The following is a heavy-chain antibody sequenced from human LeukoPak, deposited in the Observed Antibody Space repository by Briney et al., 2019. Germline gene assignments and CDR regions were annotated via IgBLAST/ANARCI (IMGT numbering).Heavy chain of an antibody. Sequence: SETLSLTCAVYGGSFSGYYWSRIRQPPGKGLEWIGEINHSGSTNYNPSLKSRVTISVDTSKNQFSLKLSSVTAADTAVYYCARGANYDFWSGYYTGGIDYWGQGTLVTVSS. CDR2: INHSGST. D-gene: IGHD3-3*01. J-gene: IGHJ4*02. V-gene: IGHV4-34*01. CDR3: ARGANYDFWSGYYTGGIDY. CDR1: GGSFSGYY.